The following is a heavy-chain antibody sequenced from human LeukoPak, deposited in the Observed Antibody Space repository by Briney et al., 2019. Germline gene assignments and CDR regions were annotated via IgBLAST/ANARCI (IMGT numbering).Heavy chain of an antibody. V-gene: IGHV4-61*01. Sequence: KNSETLSLTCTVSGGSVSSGSYYWSWIRQPPGKGLEWIGYIYYSGSTNYNPSLKGPVTISVDTSKNQFSLKLSSVTAADTAVYYCARGPNSGYGRFDYWGQGTLVTVSS. CDR2: IYYSGST. D-gene: IGHD5-12*01. J-gene: IGHJ4*02. CDR3: ARGPNSGYGRFDY. CDR1: GGSVSSGSYY.